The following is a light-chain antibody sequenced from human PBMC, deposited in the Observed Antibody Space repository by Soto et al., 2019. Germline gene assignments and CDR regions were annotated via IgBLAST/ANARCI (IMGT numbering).Light chain of an antibody. Sequence: EIVLTQSPGTLSLSPGERATLSCRASQSVSSSDLAWYQQKPGQAPRPLIYGASSRAIGIPDRFSGSGSGTDFTLTISRLEPEDFAVYYCQPYGSSPWTFGQGTKVEIK. CDR3: QPYGSSPWT. J-gene: IGKJ1*01. CDR2: GAS. V-gene: IGKV3-20*01. CDR1: QSVSSSD.